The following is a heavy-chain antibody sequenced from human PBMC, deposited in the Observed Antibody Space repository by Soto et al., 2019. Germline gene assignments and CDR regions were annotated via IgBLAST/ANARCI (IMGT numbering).Heavy chain of an antibody. V-gene: IGHV1-69*02. CDR2: IIPILGIA. Sequence: SVKVSCKASGGTFSSYTISWVRQAPGQGLEWMGRIIPILGIANYAQKFQGRVTITADKSTSTAYMELSSLRSEDTAVYYCARVNCSGGSCPDYWGQGTTVTVSS. CDR1: GGTFSSYT. D-gene: IGHD2-15*01. CDR3: ARVNCSGGSCPDY. J-gene: IGHJ4*02.